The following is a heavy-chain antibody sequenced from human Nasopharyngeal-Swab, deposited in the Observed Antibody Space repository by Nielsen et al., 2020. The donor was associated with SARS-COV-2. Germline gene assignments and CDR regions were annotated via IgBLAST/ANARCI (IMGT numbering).Heavy chain of an antibody. CDR3: TTDFYFDY. Sequence: GGSLRLSCAASGSIFSASAIHWVRQASGKGLEWVGRIGDKEHNYATTYGASVQGRFTISRDDSKNTAFLQMDGLKTEDTALYYCTTDFYFDYWGQGTLVTVSS. CDR2: IGDKEHNYAT. V-gene: IGHV3-73*01. CDR1: GSIFSASA. J-gene: IGHJ4*02.